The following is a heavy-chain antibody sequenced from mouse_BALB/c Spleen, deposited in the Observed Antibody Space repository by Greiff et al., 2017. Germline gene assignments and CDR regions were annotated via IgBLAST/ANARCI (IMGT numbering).Heavy chain of an antibody. D-gene: IGHD1-1*01. CDR2: IRNKANGYTT. CDR3: ARSRYYYGSSSYYFDY. CDR1: GFTFTDYY. V-gene: IGHV7-3*02. Sequence: EVQLVESGGGLVQPGGSLRLSCATSGFTFTDYYMSWVRQPPGKALEWLGFIRNKANGYTTEYSASVKGRFTISRDNSQSILYLQMNTLRAEDSATYYCARSRYYYGSSSYYFDYWGQGTTLTVSS. J-gene: IGHJ2*01.